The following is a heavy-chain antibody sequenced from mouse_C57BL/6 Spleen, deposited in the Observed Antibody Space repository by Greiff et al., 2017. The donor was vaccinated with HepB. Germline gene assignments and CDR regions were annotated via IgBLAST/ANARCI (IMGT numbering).Heavy chain of an antibody. D-gene: IGHD2-4*01. Sequence: QVQLQQSGAELVKPGASVKLSCKASGYTFTSYWMHWVKQRPGQGLEWIGMIHPNSGSTNYNEKFKSKATLTVDKSSSTAYMQLSSLTSEDSAVYYCARSDYDYDDWYFDVWGTGTTVTVSS. V-gene: IGHV1-64*01. J-gene: IGHJ1*03. CDR2: IHPNSGST. CDR1: GYTFTSYW. CDR3: ARSDYDYDDWYFDV.